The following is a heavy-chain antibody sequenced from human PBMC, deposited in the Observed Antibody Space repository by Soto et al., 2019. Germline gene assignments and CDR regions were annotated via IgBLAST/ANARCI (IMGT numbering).Heavy chain of an antibody. CDR2: ISAYNGNT. V-gene: IGHV1-18*01. J-gene: IGHJ4*02. D-gene: IGHD1-7*01. Sequence: ASVTVSCASSVYTFTSYGSSWVRPAPGQGLEWMGWISAYNGNTNYAQKLQGRVTMTTDTSTSTAYMELRSLRSDDTAVYYCARGSPDHNWNWPFWGQGTLVTVSS. CDR1: VYTFTSYG. CDR3: ARGSPDHNWNWPF.